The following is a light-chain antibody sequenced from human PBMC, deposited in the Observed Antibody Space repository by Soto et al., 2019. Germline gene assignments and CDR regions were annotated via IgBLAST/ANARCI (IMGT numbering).Light chain of an antibody. CDR1: QTISSW. V-gene: IGKV1-5*03. CDR2: KAS. CDR3: QHYNSYPEA. J-gene: IGKJ1*01. Sequence: DIQMTQSPSTLSGSVGGRVPINCRASQTISSWLAWYQQKPGKAPKFMIYKASTLKSGVPSRFSGSGSGTEFTLTISSLQPDDVATYYCQHYNSYPEALGQGTKVDIK.